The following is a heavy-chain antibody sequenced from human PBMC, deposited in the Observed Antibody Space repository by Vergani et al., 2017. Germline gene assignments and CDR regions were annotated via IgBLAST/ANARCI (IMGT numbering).Heavy chain of an antibody. CDR2: IYHSGST. CDR1: GDSISRSHYY. D-gene: IGHD3-10*01. CDR3: ARVPLRITMVRGVNWFDP. V-gene: IGHV4-39*07. J-gene: IGHJ5*02. Sequence: QLQLQESGPGLVKPSETLSLSCRVSGDSISRSHYYWGWIRQPPGKGLEWIGSIYHSGSTYYNPSLKSRVTISVDTSKNQFSLKLSSVTAADTAVYYCARVPLRITMVRGVNWFDPWGQGTLVTVSS.